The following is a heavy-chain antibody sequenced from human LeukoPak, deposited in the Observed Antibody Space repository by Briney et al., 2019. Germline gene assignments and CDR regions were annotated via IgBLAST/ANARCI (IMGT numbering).Heavy chain of an antibody. D-gene: IGHD2-2*01. CDR1: GGSISSGDYY. Sequence: SQTLSLTCTVSGGSISSGDYYWSWIHQPPGKGLEWIGYIHYSGSTNYNPSLKSRVTISVDASKNQFSLKLSSVTAADTAVYYCARGKSTSWLYWGQGTLVTVSS. J-gene: IGHJ4*02. V-gene: IGHV4-30-4*08. CDR3: ARGKSTSWLY. CDR2: IHYSGST.